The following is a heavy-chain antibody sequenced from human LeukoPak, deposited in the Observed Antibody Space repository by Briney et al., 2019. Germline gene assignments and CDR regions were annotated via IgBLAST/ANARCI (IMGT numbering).Heavy chain of an antibody. CDR2: ISGSGGST. J-gene: IGHJ5*02. CDR3: ARVFYSGYSRWFDP. CDR1: GFTFSSYA. Sequence: PGGSLRLSCAASGFTFSSYAMSWVRQAPGKGLEWVSGISGSGGSTHYADSVKGRFTISRDNSKNTLYLQMNSLRAEDTAVYYCARVFYSGYSRWFDPWGQGTLVTVSS. V-gene: IGHV3-23*01. D-gene: IGHD5-12*01.